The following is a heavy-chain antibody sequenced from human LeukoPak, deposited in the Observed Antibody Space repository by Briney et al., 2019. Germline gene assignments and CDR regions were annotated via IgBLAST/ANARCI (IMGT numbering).Heavy chain of an antibody. Sequence: GGSLRLSCAASGFTVSSNYMSWVRQAPGKGLEWVSVIYSGGSTYYADSVKGRFTISRDNSKNTLYLQMNSLRAEDTAVYYCARDLVLGYCSSTSCYYYMDVWGKGTTVTVSS. CDR2: IYSGGST. V-gene: IGHV3-66*01. J-gene: IGHJ6*03. D-gene: IGHD2-2*01. CDR1: GFTVSSNY. CDR3: ARDLVLGYCSSTSCYYYMDV.